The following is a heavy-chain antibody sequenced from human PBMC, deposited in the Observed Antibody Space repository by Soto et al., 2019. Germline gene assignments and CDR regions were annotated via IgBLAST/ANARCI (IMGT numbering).Heavy chain of an antibody. D-gene: IGHD3-16*01. V-gene: IGHV3-23*01. CDR2: ISGSGGST. J-gene: IGHJ6*03. CDR3: AKGGGDAYYYYYYMDV. Sequence: EVQLLESGGGLVQPGGSLRLSCAASGFTFSSYAMSWVRQAPGKGLEWVSAISGSGGSTYYADSVKGRFTISRDNSKNTLYLQMNSLRAEDTAVYYCAKGGGDAYYYYYYMDVWGKGTTVTVSS. CDR1: GFTFSSYA.